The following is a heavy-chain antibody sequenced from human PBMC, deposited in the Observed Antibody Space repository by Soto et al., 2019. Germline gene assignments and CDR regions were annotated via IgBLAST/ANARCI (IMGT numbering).Heavy chain of an antibody. CDR2: ISHSGST. CDR1: GGSFGSYY. J-gene: IGHJ4*02. D-gene: IGHD2-2*01. V-gene: IGHV4-34*01. CDR3: ARQPCSSTSCDKKGDFDY. Sequence: SETLSLTCAVYGGSFGSYYWSWIRQPPGKGLEWIGEISHSGSTNYNPSLKSRVTISVDSSKNQFSLKLSSVTAADTAVYYCARQPCSSTSCDKKGDFDYWGQGTLVTVSS.